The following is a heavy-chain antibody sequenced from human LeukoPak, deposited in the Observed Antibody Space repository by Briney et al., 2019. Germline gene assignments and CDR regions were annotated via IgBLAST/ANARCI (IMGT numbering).Heavy chain of an antibody. D-gene: IGHD2-21*02. CDR1: GFTFTKHW. Sequence: GGSLRLSCVASGFTFTKHWMSWVRQAPGKGLEWVADINEDGSVKNYMDSVKGRFTISRDNAKNSVSLQVNSLRAEDTAVYYCGRDIVDGGDDYWGQGTLVTVSS. CDR2: INEDGSVK. CDR3: GRDIVDGGDDY. J-gene: IGHJ4*02. V-gene: IGHV3-7*01.